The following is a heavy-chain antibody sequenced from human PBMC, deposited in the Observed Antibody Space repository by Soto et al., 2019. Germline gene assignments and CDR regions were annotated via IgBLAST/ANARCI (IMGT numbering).Heavy chain of an antibody. Sequence: GGSLRLSCAASGFNFKDFITHWVRQSPTAGLEWVSLITSNGDSTHYADFVKGRFFISRDNTMNSLYLQMNNLRTEDAALYYCARDLGGSSDSWGQGTLVTVS. CDR1: GFNFKDFI. CDR2: ITSNGDST. D-gene: IGHD6-25*01. CDR3: ARDLGGSSDS. J-gene: IGHJ4*02. V-gene: IGHV3-43*01.